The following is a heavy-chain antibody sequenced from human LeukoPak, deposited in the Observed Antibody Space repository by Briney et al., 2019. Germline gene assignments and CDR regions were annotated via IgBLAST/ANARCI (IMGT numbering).Heavy chain of an antibody. J-gene: IGHJ4*02. D-gene: IGHD2-2*01. CDR2: MNPNSGNT. Sequence: ASVKVSCKASGYTFTSYDINWVRQATGPGLEWMGWMNPNSGNTGYAQKFQGRVTITSNTSISTAYMELSSLRSEDTAVYYCARGRGYCSSTSCYHFDYWGQGTLVTVSS. CDR1: GYTFTSYD. CDR3: ARGRGYCSSTSCYHFDY. V-gene: IGHV1-8*03.